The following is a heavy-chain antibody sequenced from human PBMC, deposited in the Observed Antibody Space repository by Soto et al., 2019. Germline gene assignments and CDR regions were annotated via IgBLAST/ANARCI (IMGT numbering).Heavy chain of an antibody. D-gene: IGHD3-10*01. CDR3: ARRSITTVRGVRPNDY. V-gene: IGHV1-18*01. Sequence: QVQLVQSGAEVKKPGASVKVSCKASGYICTSYGISWVRQSPGQGLEWMGWISAYNGNTNYAQKFQGRVTMTTDTSTSTAYMELRSLRSDDTAVYYCARRSITTVRGVRPNDYWGQGTLVTVSS. CDR1: GYICTSYG. CDR2: ISAYNGNT. J-gene: IGHJ4*02.